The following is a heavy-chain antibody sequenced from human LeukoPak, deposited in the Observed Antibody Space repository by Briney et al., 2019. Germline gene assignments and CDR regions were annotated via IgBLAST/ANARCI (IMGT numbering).Heavy chain of an antibody. J-gene: IGHJ4*02. CDR1: GFSFREHW. V-gene: IGHV3-7*02. D-gene: IGHD5-12*01. Sequence: GGSLTLSCTVSGFSFREHWMRWVRQAPGKGLEGVGNIKEDGNEDYYVDSVEGRLVIFRDNAKNSLYLQMHSLRAEDTAVYYCTRGDRGYAESLYWGQGTLVTVSS. CDR2: IKEDGNED. CDR3: TRGDRGYAESLY.